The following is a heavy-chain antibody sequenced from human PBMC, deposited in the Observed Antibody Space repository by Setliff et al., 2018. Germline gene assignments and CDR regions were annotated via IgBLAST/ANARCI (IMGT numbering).Heavy chain of an antibody. D-gene: IGHD3-10*01. CDR1: GFTFDDFG. J-gene: IGHJ4*02. V-gene: IGHV3-74*01. CDR3: AKAKGTTMATQYFDY. CDR2: IKSDGSSA. Sequence: PGESLKISCAASGFTFDDFGMSWVRQVPGKGLVWVSRIKSDGSSATYADSVKGRFTISRDNAKNTVSLQMDSLRADDTAVYYCAKAKGTTMATQYFDYWGQGTLVTVSS.